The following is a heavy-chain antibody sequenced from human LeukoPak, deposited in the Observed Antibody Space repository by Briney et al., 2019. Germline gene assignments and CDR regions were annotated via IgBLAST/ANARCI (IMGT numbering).Heavy chain of an antibody. CDR2: MNPNSGNT. D-gene: IGHD3-9*01. V-gene: IGHV1-8*01. CDR1: GYTFSYD. CDR3: ARSPVLRYFDWLLFDYFDY. Sequence: ASVKVSCKASGYTFSYDINWVRQATGQGLEWMGWMNPNSGNTGYAQKFQGRVTMTRNTSISTAYMELSSLRSEDTAVYYCARSPVLRYFDWLLFDYFDYWGQGTLVTVSS. J-gene: IGHJ4*02.